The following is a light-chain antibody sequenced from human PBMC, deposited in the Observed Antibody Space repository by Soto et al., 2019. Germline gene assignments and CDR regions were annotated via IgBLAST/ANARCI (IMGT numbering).Light chain of an antibody. Sequence: EIVLKQSPAALSLSPGERATLSCRASQSVSSNLAWYQQKPGQAPRLLIYGASTRATGIPARFSGSGSGTDFTLTISSLEPEDFAVYYCHQRQSWPRTFGQGTKVDI. CDR2: GAS. CDR1: QSVSSN. J-gene: IGKJ1*01. V-gene: IGKV3-11*01. CDR3: HQRQSWPRT.